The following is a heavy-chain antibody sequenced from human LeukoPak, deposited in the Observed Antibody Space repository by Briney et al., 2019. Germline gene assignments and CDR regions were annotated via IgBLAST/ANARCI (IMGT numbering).Heavy chain of an antibody. D-gene: IGHD2-2*01. CDR1: GGAFSSYA. CDR3: ARDSGADIVVVPAASDY. Sequence: SVKVSCKASGGAFSSYAISWVRQAPGQGLEWMGGIIPIFGTANYAQKFQGRVTITADKSTSIAYMELSSLRSEDTAVYYCARDSGADIVVVPAASDYWGQGTLVTVSS. V-gene: IGHV1-69*06. J-gene: IGHJ4*02. CDR2: IIPIFGTA.